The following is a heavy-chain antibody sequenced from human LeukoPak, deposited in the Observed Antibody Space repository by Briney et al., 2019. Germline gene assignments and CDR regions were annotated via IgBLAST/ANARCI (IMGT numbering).Heavy chain of an antibody. CDR3: ARGVSVGASGWPDVFDI. Sequence: ASVKVSCKASGYTFTSYDINWVRQATGQGLEWMGWMNPNSGNTGYAQKFQGRVTITRNTSISTAYMELSSLRSEDTAVYYCARGVSVGASGWPDVFDIWGQGTMVTVSS. D-gene: IGHD6-19*01. CDR2: MNPNSGNT. CDR1: GYTFTSYD. J-gene: IGHJ3*02. V-gene: IGHV1-8*02.